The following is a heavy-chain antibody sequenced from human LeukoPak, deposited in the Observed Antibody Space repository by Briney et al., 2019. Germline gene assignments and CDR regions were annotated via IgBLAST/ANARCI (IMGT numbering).Heavy chain of an antibody. CDR3: AKDNYGKLYYFDY. CDR1: GFTFSDYW. CDR2: IKQDGSEK. V-gene: IGHV3-7*03. D-gene: IGHD3-10*01. Sequence: GGSLRLSCAASGFTFSDYWMTWVRQAPGKGLEWVANIKQDGSEKDYVDSVKGRFTISRDNSKNTLYLQMNSLRAEDTAVYYCAKDNYGKLYYFDYWGQGTLVTVSS. J-gene: IGHJ4*02.